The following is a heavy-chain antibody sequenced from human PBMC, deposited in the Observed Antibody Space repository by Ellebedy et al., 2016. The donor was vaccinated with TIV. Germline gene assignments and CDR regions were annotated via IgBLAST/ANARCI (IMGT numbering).Heavy chain of an antibody. Sequence: MPSETLSLTCTVSGGSIRSSIYYWAWIRQPPGKGLEWIASVYYSGSPYYSPSLRSRVTIFVDTSKNQFSLKLRSVTATDTAVYYWARQGRLEAAGTVDYFDYWGQGTLVAVSS. D-gene: IGHD6-13*01. J-gene: IGHJ4*02. V-gene: IGHV4-39*01. CDR2: VYYSGSP. CDR3: ARQGRLEAAGTVDYFDY. CDR1: GGSIRSSIYY.